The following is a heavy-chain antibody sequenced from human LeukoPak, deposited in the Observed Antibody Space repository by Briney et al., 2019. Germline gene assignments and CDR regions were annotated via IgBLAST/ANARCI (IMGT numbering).Heavy chain of an antibody. V-gene: IGHV3-15*01. CDR1: GFTFSNAW. CDR2: IKSKTHGGTT. J-gene: IGHJ4*02. CDR3: TTSFIPGVDY. Sequence: GGSLRLSCAASGFTFSNAWMTWVRQAPGKGLEWVGRIKSKTHGGTTDYTAPVKGRFTISRDDSKNTLYLQMKTEDTAVYYCTTSFIPGVDYWGQGTLVTVSS. D-gene: IGHD7-27*01.